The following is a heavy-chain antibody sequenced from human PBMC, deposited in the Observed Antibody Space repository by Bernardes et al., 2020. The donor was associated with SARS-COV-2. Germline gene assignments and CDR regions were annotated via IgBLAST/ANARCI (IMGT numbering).Heavy chain of an antibody. Sequence: GSLSLSCAASGFTFSSYAMSWVRQAPGQGLEWVSTISGSGGSTYYADSVKGRFTISRDNSKNTLYLQMNSLRAEDTAVYYCAKDSSSDFWSGYSNYWGQGTLVTVSS. J-gene: IGHJ4*02. D-gene: IGHD3-3*01. CDR2: ISGSGGST. V-gene: IGHV3-23*01. CDR3: AKDSSSDFWSGYSNY. CDR1: GFTFSSYA.